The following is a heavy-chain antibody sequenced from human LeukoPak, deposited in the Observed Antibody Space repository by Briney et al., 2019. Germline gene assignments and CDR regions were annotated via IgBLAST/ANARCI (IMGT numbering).Heavy chain of an antibody. Sequence: GGSLRLSCAASGFTFSSYAMNWVRQAPGKGLEWVSAISGSDGSSYYADSVKGRFTISRDNSKNTLYLQMNSLRPEDTAVYYCAKDPRSLGYCTSSSCPYFDYWGQGTLVTVSS. CDR3: AKDPRSLGYCTSSSCPYFDY. CDR1: GFTFSSYA. CDR2: ISGSDGSS. J-gene: IGHJ4*02. D-gene: IGHD2-2*01. V-gene: IGHV3-23*01.